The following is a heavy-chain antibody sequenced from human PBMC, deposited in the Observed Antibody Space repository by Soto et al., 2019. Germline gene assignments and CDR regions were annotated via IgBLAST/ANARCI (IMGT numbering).Heavy chain of an antibody. V-gene: IGHV2-5*02. D-gene: IGHD2-15*01. CDR1: GFSLTTGGVA. CDR2: IYCDDDK. J-gene: IGHJ2*01. Sequence: QITLKESGPTLVKPTKTLTLTCTFSGFSLTTGGVAVGWIRQPPGKALEWLALIYCDDDKRYSPSLKSRLSIPKDTSKNQVVLTMTNMDPVDTATYYCAHRECSGADCCSRGYFGLWGRGNLVTVSS. CDR3: AHRECSGADCCSRGYFGL.